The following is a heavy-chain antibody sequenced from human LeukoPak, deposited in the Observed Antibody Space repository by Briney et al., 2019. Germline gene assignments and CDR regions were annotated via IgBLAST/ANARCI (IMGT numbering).Heavy chain of an antibody. D-gene: IGHD2-21*02. CDR2: IFYDGTT. CDR3: ARHTLVTSISTYNWFDP. Sequence: SETLSLACSVSGGSISSGDNYWGWIRQSPGKGLEWLGSIFYDGTTFYSPSLRSRVSISVDTSKNHCSLRLNSVSAADTAVYYCARHTLVTSISTYNWFDPWGQGTLVTVSS. J-gene: IGHJ5*02. V-gene: IGHV4-39*01. CDR1: GGSISSGDNY.